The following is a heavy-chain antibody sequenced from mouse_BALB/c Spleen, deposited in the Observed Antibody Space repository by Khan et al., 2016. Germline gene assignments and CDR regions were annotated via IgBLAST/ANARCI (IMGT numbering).Heavy chain of an antibody. Sequence: EVELVESGGGLVQPGGSRKLSCAASGFTFSSFGMHWVRQAPEKGREWVAYISSGSSTIYYADTVTGRFTISRDNPKNTLFLQMTSLRAEDSAMYYCARKGARKSYAMDYWGQGTSVTVSS. CDR3: ARKGARKSYAMDY. J-gene: IGHJ4*01. CDR2: ISSGSSTI. V-gene: IGHV5-17*02. CDR1: GFTFSSFG.